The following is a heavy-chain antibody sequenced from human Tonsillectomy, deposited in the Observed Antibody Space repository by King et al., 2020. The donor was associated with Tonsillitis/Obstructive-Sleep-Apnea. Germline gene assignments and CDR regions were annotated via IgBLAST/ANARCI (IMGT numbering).Heavy chain of an antibody. CDR2: INHSGST. V-gene: IGHV4-34*01. CDR1: GGSFSGYY. D-gene: IGHD6-13*01. CDR3: ARGPNYSSSWYNY. Sequence: VQLQQWGAGLLKPSETLSLTCAVYGGSFSGYYWSWIRQPPGKGLEWIGEINHSGSTNYNPSLKSRVTISVDTSKNQFSLKLSSVTAADTAVYYRARGPNYSSSWYNYWGQGTLVTVSS. J-gene: IGHJ4*02.